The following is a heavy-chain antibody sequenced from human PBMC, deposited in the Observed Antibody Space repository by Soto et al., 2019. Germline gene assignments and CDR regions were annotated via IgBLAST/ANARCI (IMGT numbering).Heavy chain of an antibody. J-gene: IGHJ4*02. Sequence: GGSLRLSCAASEFTFSSYAMHWVRQAPGKGLEWVAVISYDGSNKYYADSVKGRFTISRDNSKNTLYLQMNSLRAEDTAVYYCAGWDIVLIPEWGQGTLVTVSS. D-gene: IGHD2-8*01. V-gene: IGHV3-30-3*01. CDR2: ISYDGSNK. CDR1: EFTFSSYA. CDR3: AGWDIVLIPE.